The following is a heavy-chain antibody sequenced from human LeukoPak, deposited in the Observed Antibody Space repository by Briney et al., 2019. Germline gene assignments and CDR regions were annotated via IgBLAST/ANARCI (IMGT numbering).Heavy chain of an antibody. CDR3: ARDPGYYGSGSYLN. CDR2: IKQDGSEK. J-gene: IGHJ4*02. V-gene: IGHV3-7*01. D-gene: IGHD3-10*01. CDR1: GFTFNGYW. Sequence: PGGSLRVSCVASGFTFNGYWMTWVRQAPGKGLEWVANIKQDGSEKYYVDSVKGRFTISRDNAKNSLYLQMNSLRAEDTAVYYCARDPGYYGSGSYLNWGQGTLVTVSS.